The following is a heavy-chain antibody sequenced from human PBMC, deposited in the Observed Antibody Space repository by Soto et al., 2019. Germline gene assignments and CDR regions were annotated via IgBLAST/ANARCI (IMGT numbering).Heavy chain of an antibody. J-gene: IGHJ4*02. Sequence: KPSETLSLTCTVSGGSISSYYWSWIRQPPGKGLEWIGYIYYSGSTNYNPSLKSRVTISVDTSKNQFSLKLSSVTAADTAVYYCARAPGGYGDYSWGQGTLVTVSS. CDR1: GGSISSYY. D-gene: IGHD4-17*01. CDR2: IYYSGST. CDR3: ARAPGGYGDYS. V-gene: IGHV4-59*01.